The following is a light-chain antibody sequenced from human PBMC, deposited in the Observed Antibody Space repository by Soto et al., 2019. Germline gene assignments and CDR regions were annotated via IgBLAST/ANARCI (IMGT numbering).Light chain of an antibody. V-gene: IGLV2-14*02. CDR3: SAYTSRSTLV. CDR2: EVR. J-gene: IGLJ3*02. Sequence: QSALTQPASVSGSPGQSITISCTGTSSDVGGYDLVSWYQQHPGKAPKLIIYEVRNRPSGISSRFSGSRSGNTASLTISGLQSEDEGDYYCSAYTSRSTLVFGGGTKLTVL. CDR1: SSDVGGYDL.